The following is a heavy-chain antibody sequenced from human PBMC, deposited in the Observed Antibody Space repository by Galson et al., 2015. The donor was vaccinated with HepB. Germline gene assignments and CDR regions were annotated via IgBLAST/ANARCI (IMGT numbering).Heavy chain of an antibody. J-gene: IGHJ6*02. CDR2: INQDGSSK. V-gene: IGHV3-7*03. Sequence: SLRLSCAASGFTFSNYWMQWVRQAPGKGLEWVAHINQDGSSKYYVDSVKGRFTISRDNAKDSVYLQLDSLRAEDTAVYYCARRISLVRRIITKPDYYYGMDVWGQGTTVTVAS. CDR3: ARRISLVRRIITKPDYYYGMDV. CDR1: GFTFSNYW. D-gene: IGHD3-10*01.